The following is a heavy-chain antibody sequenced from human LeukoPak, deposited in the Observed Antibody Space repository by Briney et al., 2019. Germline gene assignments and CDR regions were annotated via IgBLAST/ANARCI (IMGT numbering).Heavy chain of an antibody. J-gene: IGHJ4*02. D-gene: IGHD6-13*01. Sequence: PGGSLRLSCAASVFTFDDYAIHWVRQRPGKGLESVSLIIGDGGSTYYGVSVKGRFTISRDNSKKSLYLQMNSLRAEDTALYYCAKARFSSSWYSGSYFDYWGQGTLVTVSS. CDR3: AKARFSSSWYSGSYFDY. CDR2: IIGDGGST. CDR1: VFTFDDYA. V-gene: IGHV3-43*02.